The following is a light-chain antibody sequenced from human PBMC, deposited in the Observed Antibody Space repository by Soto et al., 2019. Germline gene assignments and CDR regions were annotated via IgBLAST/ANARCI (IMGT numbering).Light chain of an antibody. V-gene: IGKV1-5*03. CDR3: QQYSTYSRT. J-gene: IGKJ1*01. CDR1: QSISSW. CDR2: EAS. Sequence: DIQMTQSPSTLSASVGDRVTITCRATQSISSWLAWYQQKPGTAPNLLIYEASTLISGVPSRFSGSGSGTEFTLTITSLQPDDFATYYCQQYSTYSRTFGQGTKVEIK.